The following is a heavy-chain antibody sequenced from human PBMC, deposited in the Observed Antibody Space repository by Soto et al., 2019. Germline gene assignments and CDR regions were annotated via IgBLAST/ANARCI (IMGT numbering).Heavy chain of an antibody. D-gene: IGHD1-7*01. CDR1: GGSVSSGSYY. J-gene: IGHJ6*02. V-gene: IGHV4-61*01. CDR2: IYYSGST. Sequence: QVQLQESGPGLVKPSETLSLTCTVSGGSVSSGSYYWSWIRQPPGTGLEWIGYIYYSGSTNYNPSLKSRVTISVDTSKNQFSLKLSSVTAADTAVYYCARVGDITGTIPYYYYGMDVWGQGTTVTVSS. CDR3: ARVGDITGTIPYYYYGMDV.